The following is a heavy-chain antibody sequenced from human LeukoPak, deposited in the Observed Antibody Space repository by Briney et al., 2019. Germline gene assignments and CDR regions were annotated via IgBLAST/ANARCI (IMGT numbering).Heavy chain of an antibody. V-gene: IGHV3-15*01. CDR2: IKSKTDGGTT. CDR1: GFTLSNAW. Sequence: PGGSLRLSCATSGFTLSNAWMSWVRHTPGKGLEWVGRIKSKTDGGTTEYAAPVRGRFTISRDDSKNTVYLQMNSLKIDDTAVYYCTTVPPWVTTGYFNYWGQGTLVTVSS. J-gene: IGHJ4*02. D-gene: IGHD4-17*01. CDR3: TTVPPWVTTGYFNY.